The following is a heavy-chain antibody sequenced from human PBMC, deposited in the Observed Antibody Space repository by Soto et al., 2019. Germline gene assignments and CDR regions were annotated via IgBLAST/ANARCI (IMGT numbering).Heavy chain of an antibody. CDR2: ISGSGGST. V-gene: IGHV3-23*01. D-gene: IGHD3-3*01. CDR1: GFTFSSYA. Sequence: GGSVRLSCAASGFTFSSYAMSWVRQAPGKGLEWVSAISGSGGSTYYADSVKGRFTISRDNSKNTLYLQMNSLRAEDTAVYYCAKDEDYDFWSGYWSSWGQGTLVTVAS. J-gene: IGHJ5*02. CDR3: AKDEDYDFWSGYWSS.